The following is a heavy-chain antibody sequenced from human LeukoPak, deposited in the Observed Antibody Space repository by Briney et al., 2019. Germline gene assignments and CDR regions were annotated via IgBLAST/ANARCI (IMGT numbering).Heavy chain of an antibody. D-gene: IGHD1-7*01. CDR1: GFTFSSYA. J-gene: IGHJ5*02. Sequence: PGGSLRLSCAASGFTFSSYARSWVRQAPGKGLEWVSAISGSGGSTYYADSVKGRFTISRDNSKNTLYLQMNSLRAGDTAVYYCAKKALIGSTSRTWFDPWGQGTLVTVSS. V-gene: IGHV3-23*01. CDR3: AKKALIGSTSRTWFDP. CDR2: ISGSGGST.